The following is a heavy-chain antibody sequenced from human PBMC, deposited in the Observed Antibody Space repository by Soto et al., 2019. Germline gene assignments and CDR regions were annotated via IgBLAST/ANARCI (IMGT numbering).Heavy chain of an antibody. CDR2: ITWNGANT. CDR3: ARETLSYGSALDV. J-gene: IGHJ6*02. D-gene: IGHD3-16*01. CDR1: GFRFDEYN. V-gene: IGHV3-43*01. Sequence: GGSLRLSCAASGFRFDEYNMHWVRQAPGKGLEWLSLITWNGANTYYADSVKGRFTISRDGTTKSVSLQMTSLKREDAGLYYCARETLSYGSALDVWGQGTTVTVSS.